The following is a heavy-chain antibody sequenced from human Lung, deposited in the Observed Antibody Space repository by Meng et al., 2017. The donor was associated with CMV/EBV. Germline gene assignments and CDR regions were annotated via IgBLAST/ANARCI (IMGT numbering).Heavy chain of an antibody. CDR1: GGSVSSGSYY. J-gene: IGHJ6*02. D-gene: IGHD5-12*01. V-gene: IGHV4-61*01. CDR2: IYYSGST. CDR3: ARGNSGHSFYYYGLDV. Sequence: SEXXSLTCTVSGGSVSSGSYYWSWIRQPPGKGLEWIGYIYYSGSTNYNPSLKSRVTISIDTSKNQFSLKLSSVTAADTAMYYCARGNSGHSFYYYGLDVWGQGTTVTVSS.